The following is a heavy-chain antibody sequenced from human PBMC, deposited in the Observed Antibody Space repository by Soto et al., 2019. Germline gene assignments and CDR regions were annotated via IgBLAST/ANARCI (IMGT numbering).Heavy chain of an antibody. CDR1: GGSISPINW. V-gene: IGHV4-4*02. CDR2: IYHTGTT. Sequence: QVHLQESGPGLVKPSGTLSLICGVSGGSISPINWWSWVRQTPGKGLEWIGEIYHTGTTDYNPSLKSRVTISIDKSKNQFFLNLTSVTAADTALYYCARSPNIHSQTWFDPWGQGTWVTVSS. J-gene: IGHJ5*02. D-gene: IGHD2-15*01. CDR3: ARSPNIHSQTWFDP.